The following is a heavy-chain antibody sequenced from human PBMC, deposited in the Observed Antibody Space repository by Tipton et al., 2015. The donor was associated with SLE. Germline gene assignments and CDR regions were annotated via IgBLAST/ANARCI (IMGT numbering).Heavy chain of an antibody. J-gene: IGHJ6*02. CDR3: ARDSAGDYDFWSGPDGMDV. D-gene: IGHD3-3*01. CDR1: GFTFSSYS. Sequence: SLRLSCAASGFTFSSYSMNWVRQAPGKGLEWVSSISSSSSYIYYADSVRGRFTIARDNAQNSLYLQMNSLGAEDTAVYYCARDSAGDYDFWSGPDGMDVWGQGP. CDR2: ISSSSSYI. V-gene: IGHV3-21*01.